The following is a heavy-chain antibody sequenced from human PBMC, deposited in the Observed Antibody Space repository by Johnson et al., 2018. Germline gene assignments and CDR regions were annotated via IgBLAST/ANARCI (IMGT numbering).Heavy chain of an antibody. CDR1: GFRFDDYA. Sequence: VQLVQSGGGLVQPGRSLRLSCTASGFRFDDYAMHWVRQAPGKGLEWVSGISWKSSNIVYADSVRGRFTLSRDNAQTSLYLERTSLRVEDTAWYPCAKDAESTPEGHAGLDVGGQGTTVTVSS. CDR2: ISWKSSNI. D-gene: IGHD2/OR15-2a*01. J-gene: IGHJ6*02. V-gene: IGHV3-9*01. CDR3: AKDAESTPEGHAGLDV.